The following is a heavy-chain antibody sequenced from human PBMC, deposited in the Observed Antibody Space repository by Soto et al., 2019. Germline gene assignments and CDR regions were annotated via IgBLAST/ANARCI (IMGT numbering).Heavy chain of an antibody. CDR2: IKSKTDGGTT. Sequence: LRLSCAASGFPFSNAWMSWVREAPGKGLEWVGRIKSKTDGGTTDYAAPVKGRFTISRDDSKNTLYLQMNSLKTEDTAVYYCTTDYDDSSGTYYDGMDVWGQGTTVTVSS. CDR1: GFPFSNAW. D-gene: IGHD3-22*01. V-gene: IGHV3-15*01. CDR3: TTDYDDSSGTYYDGMDV. J-gene: IGHJ6*02.